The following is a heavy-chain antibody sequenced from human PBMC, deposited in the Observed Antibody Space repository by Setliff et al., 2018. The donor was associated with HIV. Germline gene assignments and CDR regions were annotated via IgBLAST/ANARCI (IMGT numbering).Heavy chain of an antibody. CDR3: ARGRMTWELPWAFDI. D-gene: IGHD1-26*01. J-gene: IGHJ3*02. CDR2: MNPNSGYT. Sequence: RASVKVSCKASGYTFTSYDINWVRQATGQGLEWMGWMNPNSGYTGYAQKFQGRVTISRNTSISTAYMELSSLRSEDTAVYYCARGRMTWELPWAFDIWGQGTMVTVSS. CDR1: GYTFTSYD. V-gene: IGHV1-8*03.